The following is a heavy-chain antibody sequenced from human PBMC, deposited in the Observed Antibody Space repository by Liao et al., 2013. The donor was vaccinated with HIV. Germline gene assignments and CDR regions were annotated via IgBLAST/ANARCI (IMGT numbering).Heavy chain of an antibody. Sequence: QVQLQQWGAGLLKPSETLSLTCAVYGGSFSGYYWGWIRQPPGKGLEWIGSIYYSGSTYYNPSLKSRVTISVDTSKNQFSLKLSSVTAADTAVYYCARDITIFGVVILDAFDIWGQGTMVTVSS. CDR2: IYYSGST. CDR3: ARDITIFGVVILDAFDI. CDR1: GGSFSGYY. D-gene: IGHD3-3*01. V-gene: IGHV4-34*01. J-gene: IGHJ3*02.